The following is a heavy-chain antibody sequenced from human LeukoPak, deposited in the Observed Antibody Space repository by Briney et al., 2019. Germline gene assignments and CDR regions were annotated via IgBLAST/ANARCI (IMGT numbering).Heavy chain of an antibody. CDR2: IYYSGST. Sequence: SETLSLTCTVSGGSISSYYWSWIRQPPGKGLEWIGYIYYSGSTNYNPSLKSRVTISVDTSKNQFSLKLSSVTAADTAVYYCARESQFYYDSSGYHDYWGQGTLVTVSS. V-gene: IGHV4-59*12. CDR1: GGSISSYY. D-gene: IGHD3-22*01. J-gene: IGHJ4*02. CDR3: ARESQFYYDSSGYHDY.